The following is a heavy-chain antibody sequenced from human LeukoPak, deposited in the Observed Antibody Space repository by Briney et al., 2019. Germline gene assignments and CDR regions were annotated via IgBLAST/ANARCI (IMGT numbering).Heavy chain of an antibody. CDR1: SGSINSYY. CDR2: IYTTGKT. CDR3: ARHGYTASHYVLDH. D-gene: IGHD3-16*01. Sequence: SETLSLTCTVSSGSINSYYWGWVRQPAGRGLEWIGRIYTTGKTDYDPSLKSRLTMSIDTSKRQFSLNLRSVTAADTAIYFCARHGYTASHYVLDHWSQGTLVTVSS. J-gene: IGHJ4*02. V-gene: IGHV4-4*07.